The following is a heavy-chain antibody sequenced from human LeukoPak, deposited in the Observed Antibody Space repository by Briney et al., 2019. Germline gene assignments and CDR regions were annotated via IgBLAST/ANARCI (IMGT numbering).Heavy chain of an antibody. V-gene: IGHV4-4*09. Sequence: SETLSLTCTVSGGSISHSYWSWIRRPPGKGLEWIGYIYTSGSTNYNPSLKSRVTISVDTSKNQFSLKLSSVTAADTAVYYCATTTTIASWFDPWGQGTLVTVSS. J-gene: IGHJ5*02. CDR1: GGSISHSY. CDR2: IYTSGST. D-gene: IGHD2-21*01. CDR3: ATTTTIASWFDP.